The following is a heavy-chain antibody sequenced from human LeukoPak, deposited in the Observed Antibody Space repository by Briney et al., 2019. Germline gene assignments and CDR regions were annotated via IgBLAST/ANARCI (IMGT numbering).Heavy chain of an antibody. V-gene: IGHV3-11*01. J-gene: IGHJ6*03. CDR2: ISSSVSSM. CDR3: ARIPSMTAAGLTLFYPFMDV. CDR1: GFTFSDYY. Sequence: GGSLRLSCAASGFTFSDYYMSWIRQAPGKGLEWVSYISSSVSSMWYADSVKGRFTISRDNAKNSLYLQMNSLRAEDTAVYYCARIPSMTAAGLTLFYPFMDVWGKGTTVTVSS. D-gene: IGHD6-13*01.